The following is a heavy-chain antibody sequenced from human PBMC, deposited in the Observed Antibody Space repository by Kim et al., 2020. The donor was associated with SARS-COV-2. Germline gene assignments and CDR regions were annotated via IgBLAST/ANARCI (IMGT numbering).Heavy chain of an antibody. Sequence: GESLKISCKGSGYRFTSYWIGWVRQMPGKGLEWMGVIYPDDSDTRYSPSFQGQVTISADKSIGTAYLQWTSLKASDTAMYYCARQTGVRGPRPSYWFDPWGQGTLVTVSS. V-gene: IGHV5-51*01. J-gene: IGHJ5*02. CDR3: ARQTGVRGPRPSYWFDP. D-gene: IGHD3-10*01. CDR2: IYPDDSDT. CDR1: GYRFTSYW.